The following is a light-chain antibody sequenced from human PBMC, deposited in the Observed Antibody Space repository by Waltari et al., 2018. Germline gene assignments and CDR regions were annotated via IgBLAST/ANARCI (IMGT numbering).Light chain of an antibody. CDR2: KAS. CDR3: QQYNSYRT. J-gene: IGKJ1*01. Sequence: DIQMTQSPSTLSASVGDRVSITCRASQRINSWLAWYQQKPGKAPELLIYKASSLQSGVPSRFSGSGSGTEFTLTIRSLQPDDFATYYCQQYNSYRTFGQGTKVEIK. V-gene: IGKV1-5*03. CDR1: QRINSW.